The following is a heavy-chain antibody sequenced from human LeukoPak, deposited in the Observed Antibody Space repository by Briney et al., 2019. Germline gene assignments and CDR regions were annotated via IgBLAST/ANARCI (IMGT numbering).Heavy chain of an antibody. Sequence: SETLSLTCTVSGGSMRSYYWSWIRQPPGKGLEWIGFIYYSGSTDNNPSLKSRVTISVDTSKNQFSLKLSSVTAADTAVYYCAREKLYYDFWSGYYNYYYYYYMDVWGKGTTVTVSS. CDR1: GGSMRSYY. CDR2: IYYSGST. D-gene: IGHD3-3*01. V-gene: IGHV4-59*12. CDR3: AREKLYYDFWSGYYNYYYYYYMDV. J-gene: IGHJ6*03.